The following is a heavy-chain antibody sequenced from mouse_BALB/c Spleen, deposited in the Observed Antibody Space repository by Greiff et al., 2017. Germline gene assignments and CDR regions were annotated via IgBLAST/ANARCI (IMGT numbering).Heavy chain of an antibody. D-gene: IGHD4-1*01. V-gene: IGHV5-9-4*01. J-gene: IGHJ3*01. Sequence: EVQLVESGGGLVKPGGSLKLSCAASGFTFSSYAMSWVRQSPEKRLEWVAEISSGGSYTYYPDTVTGRFTISRDNAKNTLYLEMSSLRSEDTAMYYCASNWSFAYWGQGTLVTVSA. CDR1: GFTFSSYA. CDR2: ISSGGSYT. CDR3: ASNWSFAY.